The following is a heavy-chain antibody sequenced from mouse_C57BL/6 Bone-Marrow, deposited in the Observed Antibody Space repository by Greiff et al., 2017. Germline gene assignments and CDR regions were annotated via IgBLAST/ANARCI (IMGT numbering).Heavy chain of an antibody. J-gene: IGHJ3*01. CDR2: IYPGSGST. Sequence: QVQLQQPGAELVKPGASVKMSCKASGYTFTSYWITWVKQRLGQGLEWIGDIYPGSGSTNYNEKFKSKATLTVDTSSSTAYMRLSNLTSEDSAVYYCARDPDWFGYWGQGTLVTVSA. CDR1: GYTFTSYW. CDR3: ARDPDWFGY. V-gene: IGHV1-55*01.